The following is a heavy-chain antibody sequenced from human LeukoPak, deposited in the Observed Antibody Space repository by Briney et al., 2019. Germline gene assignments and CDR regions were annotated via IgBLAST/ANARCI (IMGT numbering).Heavy chain of an antibody. D-gene: IGHD3-3*01. V-gene: IGHV1-69*04. CDR3: ARMGVGVVTEEPPPNDY. CDR1: GGTFSSYA. J-gene: IGHJ4*02. CDR2: IIPILGIA. Sequence: ASVKVSCKASGGTFSSYAISWVRQAPGQGLEWMGRIIPILGIANYAQKFQGRVTITADKSTSTAYMELSSLRSEDTAVYYCARMGVGVVTEEPPPNDYWGQGTLVTVSS.